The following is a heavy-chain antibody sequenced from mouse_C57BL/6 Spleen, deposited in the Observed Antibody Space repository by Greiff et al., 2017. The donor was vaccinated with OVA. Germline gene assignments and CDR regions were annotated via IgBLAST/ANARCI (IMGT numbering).Heavy chain of an antibody. V-gene: IGHV1-18*01. Sequence: EVQLQQSGPELVKPGASVKIPCKASGYTFTDYNMDWVKQSHGKSLEWIGDINPNNGGTIYNQKFKGKATLTVDKSSSTAYMELRSLTSEDTAVYYCARREDTALAWFAYWGQGTLVTVSA. CDR3: ARREDTALAWFAY. J-gene: IGHJ3*01. CDR1: GYTFTDYN. D-gene: IGHD3-1*01. CDR2: INPNNGGT.